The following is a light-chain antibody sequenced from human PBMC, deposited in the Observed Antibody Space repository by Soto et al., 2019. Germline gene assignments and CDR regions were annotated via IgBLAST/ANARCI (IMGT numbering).Light chain of an antibody. CDR3: QQANSFPRT. CDR1: QSLDNC. Sequence: IQMTQSPSTLSSSIGDRVTITWRASQSLDNCLAWYQQKPGKAPKLLVYAASSLQSGVPSRFSGSGSGTDFTLTISSLQTEDFATYYCQQANSFPRTFGQGTKV. V-gene: IGKV1-12*01. J-gene: IGKJ1*01. CDR2: AAS.